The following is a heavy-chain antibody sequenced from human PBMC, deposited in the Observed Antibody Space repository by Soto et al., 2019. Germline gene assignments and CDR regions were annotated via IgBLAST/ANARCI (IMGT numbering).Heavy chain of an antibody. CDR1: GFTFSSYS. CDR3: ARDRRIVATIKRIGNWFDP. D-gene: IGHD5-12*01. CDR2: ISSSSSYI. V-gene: IGHV3-21*01. J-gene: IGHJ5*02. Sequence: GSLRLSCAASGFTFSSYSMNWVRQAPGKGLEWVSSISSSSSYIYYADSVKGRFTISRDNAKNSLYLQMNSLRAEDTAVYYCARDRRIVATIKRIGNWFDPWGQGTLVTVSS.